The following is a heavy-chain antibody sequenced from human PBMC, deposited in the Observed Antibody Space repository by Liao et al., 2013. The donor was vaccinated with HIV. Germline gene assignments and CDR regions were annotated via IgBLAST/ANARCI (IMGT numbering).Heavy chain of an antibody. Sequence: QLQLQESGPGLVKPSETLSLTCTVSGGSISSSSYYWSWIRQPAGKGLEWIGRIYTSGSTNYNPSLKSRVTMSVDTSKNQFSLKLSSVTAADTAVYYCAREAPGITIFGVVIDRYYYYYYMDVWGKGTTVTVSS. V-gene: IGHV4-61*02. CDR2: IYTSGST. J-gene: IGHJ6*03. CDR1: GGSISSSSYY. D-gene: IGHD3-3*01. CDR3: AREAPGITIFGVVIDRYYYYYYMDV.